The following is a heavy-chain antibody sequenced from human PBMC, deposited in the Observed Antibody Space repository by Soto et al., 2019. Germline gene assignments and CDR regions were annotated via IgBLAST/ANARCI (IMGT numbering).Heavy chain of an antibody. J-gene: IGHJ5*02. Sequence: PGGSLRLSCEASGFTFYNYAMAWVRQAPGRGLEWVSGITSSGGTYYADAVKGRFTISRGNSENTLYLQMNSLRAEDTAVYYCAKGESSVSASYFDPWGQGTLVTVSS. V-gene: IGHV3-23*01. CDR1: GFTFYNYA. CDR2: ITSSGGT. D-gene: IGHD3-22*01. CDR3: AKGESSVSASYFDP.